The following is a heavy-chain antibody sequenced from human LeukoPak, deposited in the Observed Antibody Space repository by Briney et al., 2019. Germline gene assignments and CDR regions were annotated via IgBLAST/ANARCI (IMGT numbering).Heavy chain of an antibody. J-gene: IGHJ4*02. CDR3: AKLRMGPTTDLFDY. D-gene: IGHD1-26*01. V-gene: IGHV3-48*02. CDR1: GFTFSSYS. Sequence: GGSLRLSCAASGFTFSSYSMNWVRQAPGKGLEWVPYISSSSSTIYYADSVKGRFTISRDNAKNSLYLQMNSLRDEDTAVYYCAKLRMGPTTDLFDYWGQGTLVTVSS. CDR2: ISSSSSTI.